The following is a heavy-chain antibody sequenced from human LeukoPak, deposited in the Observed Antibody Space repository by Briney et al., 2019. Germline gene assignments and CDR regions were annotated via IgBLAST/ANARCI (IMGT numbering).Heavy chain of an antibody. CDR1: GFTFSSYS. V-gene: IGHV3-21*01. CDR3: ARDEAAAGTASH. D-gene: IGHD6-13*01. J-gene: IGHJ4*02. Sequence: GGSLRLSCAASGFTFSSYSMNWVRQAPGKGLEWVSSISSSSSYIYYADSVKGRFIISRDNAKNSLYLQMNSLRAKDTAVYYCARDEAAAGTASHWGQGTLVTVSS. CDR2: ISSSSSYI.